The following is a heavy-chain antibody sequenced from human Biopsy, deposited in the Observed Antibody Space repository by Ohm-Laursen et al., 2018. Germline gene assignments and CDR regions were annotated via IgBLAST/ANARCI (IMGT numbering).Heavy chain of an antibody. D-gene: IGHD3-10*01. CDR2: TYKGGNT. V-gene: IGHV4-4*07. CDR1: GASITSYY. J-gene: IGHJ4*02. Sequence: SQTLLTCTVSGASITSYYWSWIRQPAGKGLEWIGHTYKGGNTNHNPSLKSRVSMSVDTSKNQFSLKMTSVTAADTAIYYCAHGSGSYYKWDFWGRGILVTVSS. CDR3: AHGSGSYYKWDF.